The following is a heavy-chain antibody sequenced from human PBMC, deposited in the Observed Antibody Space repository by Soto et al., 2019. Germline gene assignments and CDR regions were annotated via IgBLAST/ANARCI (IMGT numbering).Heavy chain of an antibody. CDR3: EREPITMVRGVIRYYGMDV. CDR1: GGSISSGGYY. D-gene: IGHD3-10*01. V-gene: IGHV4-31*03. CDR2: IYYSGST. Sequence: PSETLSLTCTVSGGSISSGGYYWSWIRQHPGKGLEWIGYIYYSGSTYYNPSLKSRVTISVDTSKNQFSLKLSSVTAADTAVYYGEREPITMVRGVIRYYGMDVWGQGTTVTVSS. J-gene: IGHJ6*02.